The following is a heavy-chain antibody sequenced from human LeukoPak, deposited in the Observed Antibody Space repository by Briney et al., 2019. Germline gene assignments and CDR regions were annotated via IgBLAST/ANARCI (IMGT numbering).Heavy chain of an antibody. CDR2: ISSSSTI. CDR3: ARELEVKIRWGNYYYMDV. J-gene: IGHJ6*03. Sequence: GGSLRLSCTASGFTFSSYSMNWVRQAPGKGLEWVSYISSSSTIYYADSVKGRFTISRDNAKNSLYLQMNSLRAEDTAVYYCARELEVKIRWGNYYYMDVWGKGTTVTVSS. D-gene: IGHD3-16*01. V-gene: IGHV3-48*01. CDR1: GFTFSSYS.